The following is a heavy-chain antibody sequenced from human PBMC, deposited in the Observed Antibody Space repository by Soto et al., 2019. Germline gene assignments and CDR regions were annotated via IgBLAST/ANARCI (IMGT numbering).Heavy chain of an antibody. Sequence: QVQLVQSGAEVKKPGSSVKVSCRGTFSSYAISWVRQAPGQGLEWMGGITPLFGTATYAQKFQGRVTITADASTNTAYMELSSLRSEDTAVYYCARGPDYGDHGGWLDPWGQGTLVTVSS. CDR1: GTFSSYA. J-gene: IGHJ5*02. CDR3: ARGPDYGDHGGWLDP. CDR2: ITPLFGTA. V-gene: IGHV1-69*01. D-gene: IGHD4-17*01.